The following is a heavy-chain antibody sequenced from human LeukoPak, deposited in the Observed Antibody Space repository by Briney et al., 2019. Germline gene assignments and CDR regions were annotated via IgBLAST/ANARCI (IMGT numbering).Heavy chain of an antibody. CDR2: IIPIFGTA. V-gene: IGHV1-69*13. D-gene: IGHD3-10*01. Sequence: ASVKVSCKASGGTFSSYAISWVRQAPGQGLEWMGGIIPIFGTANYAQKFQGRVTITADESTSTAYMELSSLRSEDTAVYYCARVKSYYGSGREYYFDYWGQGTLVTVSS. CDR3: ARVKSYYGSGREYYFDY. J-gene: IGHJ4*02. CDR1: GGTFSSYA.